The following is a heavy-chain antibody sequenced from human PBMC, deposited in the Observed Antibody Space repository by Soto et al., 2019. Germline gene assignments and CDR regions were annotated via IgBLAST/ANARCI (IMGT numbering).Heavy chain of an antibody. J-gene: IGHJ3*02. D-gene: IGHD6-6*01. CDR3: STCSSSARPSHDAFDI. CDR1: GYTFTGYY. CDR2: TDPNSGDT. V-gene: IGHV1-2*02. Sequence: ASVKVSCKASGYTFTGYYMHWVRQAPGQGLEWMGWTDPNSGDTKYAQNFQGRVTMTRDTSISTAYMELSRLRSDDTAVYYCSTCSSSARPSHDAFDIWGQGTLVTVSS.